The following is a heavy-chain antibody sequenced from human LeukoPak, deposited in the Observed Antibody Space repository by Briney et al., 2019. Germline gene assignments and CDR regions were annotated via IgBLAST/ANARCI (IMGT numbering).Heavy chain of an antibody. CDR2: IYSSGST. CDR1: GGSITGYY. J-gene: IGHJ4*02. V-gene: IGHV4-4*07. CDR3: ARGGVVVAATFDY. D-gene: IGHD2-15*01. Sequence: PSETLSLTCTVSGGSITGYYWSWIRQPAGEGLEWIGRIYSSGSTFYNPSLKSRVTMSLDPSKNQFSLKVTSMTAADTAVYYCARGGVVVAATFDYWGQGSLVTVSS.